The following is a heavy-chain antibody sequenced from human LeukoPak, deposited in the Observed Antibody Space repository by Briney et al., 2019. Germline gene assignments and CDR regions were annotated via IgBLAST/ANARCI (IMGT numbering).Heavy chain of an antibody. Sequence: SETLSLTCTVCGGSNCSYYWRWLRQPPGRGLEWIGYIHYSGSNNYNPFLKRRLTISVESSKNQFSLKLRSVTAADTAVYYCGRGRGPIAMFDPWGQGAMVSVSS. J-gene: IGHJ5*02. CDR1: GGSNCSYY. V-gene: IGHV4-59*01. CDR2: IHYSGSN. CDR3: GRGRGPIAMFDP.